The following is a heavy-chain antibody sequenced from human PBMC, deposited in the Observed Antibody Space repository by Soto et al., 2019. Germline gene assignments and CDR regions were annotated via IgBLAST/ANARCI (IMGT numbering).Heavy chain of an antibody. J-gene: IGHJ3*02. CDR1: GGTFDSNA. V-gene: IGHV1-69*12. Sequence: QVQLVQSGTEVRKPGSSVKVSCKASGGTFDSNAISWVRLDPGQGLEWMGGIIPIFGTINNAQKFQDRVTITADESANIVYMELSSLRSEDTDIYYCAREGLTFGPGAVGGAFDIWGQGTLVTVSS. CDR2: IIPIFGTI. CDR3: AREGLTFGPGAVGGAFDI. D-gene: IGHD2-2*01.